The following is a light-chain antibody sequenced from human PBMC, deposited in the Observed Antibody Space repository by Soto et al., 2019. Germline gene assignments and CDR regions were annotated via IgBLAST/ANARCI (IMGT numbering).Light chain of an antibody. V-gene: IGKV3-15*01. Sequence: ERVMTQSTATLSMSPGERATLSCRASQSVNSYLAWYQQKPGQAPRLLIYGASTRATGIPARFSGSGSGTEFTLTISSLQSQDFAVYYSQQYNKGSLTFGGGTKVEI. CDR2: GAS. J-gene: IGKJ4*01. CDR3: QQYNKGSLT. CDR1: QSVNSY.